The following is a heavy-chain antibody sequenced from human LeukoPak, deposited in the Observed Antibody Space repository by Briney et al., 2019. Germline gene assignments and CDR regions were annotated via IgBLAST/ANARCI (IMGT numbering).Heavy chain of an antibody. CDR3: ARDPSGWYGPLFDY. J-gene: IGHJ4*02. CDR2: ISYDGSNK. CDR1: GLTFSSYA. Sequence: GGSLRLSCAASGLTFSSYAMHWVRQAPGKGLEWVAVISYDGSNKYYADSVKGRFTISRDNSKNTLYLQMNSLRAEDTAVYYCARDPSGWYGPLFDYWGQGTLVTVSS. V-gene: IGHV3-30-3*01. D-gene: IGHD6-19*01.